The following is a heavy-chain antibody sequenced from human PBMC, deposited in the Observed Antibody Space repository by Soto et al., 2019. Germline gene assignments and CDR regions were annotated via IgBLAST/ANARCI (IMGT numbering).Heavy chain of an antibody. CDR1: GFTVSDYG. CDR2: ISAFNGET. V-gene: IGHV1-18*01. J-gene: IGHJ4*02. D-gene: IGHD6-19*01. CDR3: VRDQQWLLPVPLNLDY. Sequence: QIPLVQSGAEVKKPGASVKVSCKASGFTVSDYGFSWVRQAPGRGLEWMGWISAFNGETNYTQKSEGRVAMTTDAATTTAYMELRRLTVDDTAVYYCVRDQQWLLPVPLNLDYWGQGTVVTVSS.